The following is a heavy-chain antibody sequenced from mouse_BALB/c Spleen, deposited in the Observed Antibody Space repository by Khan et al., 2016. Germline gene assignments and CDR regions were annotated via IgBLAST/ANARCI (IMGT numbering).Heavy chain of an antibody. V-gene: IGHV1S137*01. CDR1: GYIFTDYA. CDR2: ISTYYGST. CDR3: AREGFPDAMDY. J-gene: IGHJ4*01. Sequence: QVQLQQPGPELVRPGVSVKISCKGSGYIFTDYALHWVKQSHAKSLEWIGIISTYYGSTNYNQKFKDKATLTVDKSSTTAYLELARLTSEDSAIYYCAREGFPDAMDYWGQGTSVTVSS.